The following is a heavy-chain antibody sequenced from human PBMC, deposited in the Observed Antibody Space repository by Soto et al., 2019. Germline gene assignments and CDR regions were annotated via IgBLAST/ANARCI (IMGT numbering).Heavy chain of an antibody. V-gene: IGHV4-59*08. D-gene: IGHD2-21*02. J-gene: IGHJ5*02. CDR1: GGSISSYY. CDR3: ARGQEGVVVVTATPYPNWFDP. CDR2: IYYSGST. Sequence: SETLSLTCTVSGGSISSYYWSWIRQPPGKGLEWIGYIYYSGSTYYNPSLKSRVTISVDTSKNQFSLKLSSVTAADTAVYYCARGQEGVVVVTATPYPNWFDPWGQGTLVTSPQ.